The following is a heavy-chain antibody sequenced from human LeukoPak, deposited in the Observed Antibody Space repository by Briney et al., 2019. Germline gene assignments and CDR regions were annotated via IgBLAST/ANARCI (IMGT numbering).Heavy chain of an antibody. CDR2: ISYDGSNK. V-gene: IGHV3-30-3*01. Sequence: PGGSLRLSCAASGFTFSSYAMHWVRQAPGKGLEWVAVISYDGSNKYYADSVKGRFTISRDNSKNTLYLQMNSLRAEDTAVYYCARDRPGRYCSSTSCEWGDAFDIWGQGTMVTVSS. CDR1: GFTFSSYA. CDR3: ARDRPGRYCSSTSCEWGDAFDI. D-gene: IGHD2-2*01. J-gene: IGHJ3*02.